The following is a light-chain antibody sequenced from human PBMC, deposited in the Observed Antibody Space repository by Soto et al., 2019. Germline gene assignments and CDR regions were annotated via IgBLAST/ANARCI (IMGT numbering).Light chain of an antibody. CDR1: QGISSY. CDR3: QQLNSFPLT. V-gene: IGKV1-9*01. CDR2: AAS. Sequence: IQLTQSPSSLSASVGDRVTITCRASQGISSYLVCYQQKPGKAPKNLIYAASTLQSGVPSRFSGSGSGTDFTLTISSLQPEDSATYYCQQLNSFPLTFGGGTKVEIK. J-gene: IGKJ4*01.